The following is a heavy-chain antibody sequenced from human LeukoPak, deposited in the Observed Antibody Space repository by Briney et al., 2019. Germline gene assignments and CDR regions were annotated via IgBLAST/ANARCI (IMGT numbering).Heavy chain of an antibody. CDR2: INSDGSST. Sequence: GGSLRLSCAASGFTFSRYWMHWVRQAPAKGLVWVSRINSDGSSTSYADSVKGRFTISRDNAKNTLYLQMNSLRAEDTAVYYCARGKYYYDSSGVGAFDIWGQGTMVTVSS. CDR1: GFTFSRYW. CDR3: ARGKYYYDSSGVGAFDI. D-gene: IGHD3-22*01. V-gene: IGHV3-74*01. J-gene: IGHJ3*02.